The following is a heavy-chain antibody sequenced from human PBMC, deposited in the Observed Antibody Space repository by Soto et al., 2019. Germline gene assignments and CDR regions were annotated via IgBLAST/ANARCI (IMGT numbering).Heavy chain of an antibody. J-gene: IGHJ4*02. CDR3: ARDTDGLHY. Sequence: PGGSLRLSCAASGLIFSNYKMHWVRQAPGKGLVWVSRINTDGSITDYADSVKGRFTVSRDNPKNTLYLQMNSLSAEDTAVYYCARDTDGLHYWGQGTLVTVSS. CDR2: INTDGSIT. CDR1: GLIFSNYK. V-gene: IGHV3-74*01.